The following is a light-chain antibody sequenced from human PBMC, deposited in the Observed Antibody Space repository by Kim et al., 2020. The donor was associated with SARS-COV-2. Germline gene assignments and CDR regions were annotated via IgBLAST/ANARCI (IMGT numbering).Light chain of an antibody. CDR3: AAWDDSLNGVV. V-gene: IGLV1-44*01. CDR1: SSNIRCNP. Sequence: GQRVTISCSGRSSNIRCNPVKWYQPFPGTAPKLLIHNNNQRPSGVPDRFSGSKSGTSASLAISGLQSEDEADYFCAAWDDSLNGVVFGGGTQLTVL. J-gene: IGLJ2*01. CDR2: NNN.